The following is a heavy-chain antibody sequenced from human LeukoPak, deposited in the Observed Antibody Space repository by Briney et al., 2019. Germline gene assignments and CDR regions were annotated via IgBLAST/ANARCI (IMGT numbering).Heavy chain of an antibody. CDR1: GFTFRDAA. Sequence: PGRPLRLSCAASGFTFRDAAMTWVRQAPGKGLEWVSLISYNGANSYYADSVKGRFTISRDNSKNTIYLQMNSLRADDTAVYYCASTEAGSGYYPNDYWGQGTLVTVSS. CDR3: ASTEAGSGYYPNDY. CDR2: ISYNGANS. J-gene: IGHJ4*02. V-gene: IGHV3-23*01. D-gene: IGHD3-22*01.